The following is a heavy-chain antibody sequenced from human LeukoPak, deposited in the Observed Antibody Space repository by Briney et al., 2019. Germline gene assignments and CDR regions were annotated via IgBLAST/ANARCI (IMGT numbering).Heavy chain of an antibody. CDR1: GFTFTRYT. J-gene: IGHJ4*02. Sequence: VGSLSLSCAASGFTFTRYTMNWVRQATGKGLEWVSSITSSSSYIYYADSVKGRFTISRDNAKNSLYLQMTSLRVEDTAVYYCAKTYGHFDDWGQGTLVTVSS. V-gene: IGHV3-21*01. CDR3: AKTYGHFDD. D-gene: IGHD4-17*01. CDR2: ITSSSSYI.